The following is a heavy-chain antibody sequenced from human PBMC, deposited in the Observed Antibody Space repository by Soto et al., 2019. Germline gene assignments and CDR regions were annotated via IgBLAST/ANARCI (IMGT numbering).Heavy chain of an antibody. J-gene: IGHJ4*02. V-gene: IGHV5-51*01. CDR1: GYSFTSYW. CDR2: IFPDDSDT. CDR3: ARHLVGATRSFDY. D-gene: IGHD1-26*01. Sequence: GESLKISCKGSGYSFTSYWIAWVRQMPGKGLEWMGIIFPDDSDTRYSPSFQGQVTISADKSISTAYLQWSSLKASDTAMYYCARHLVGATRSFDYWGQGTLVTVSS.